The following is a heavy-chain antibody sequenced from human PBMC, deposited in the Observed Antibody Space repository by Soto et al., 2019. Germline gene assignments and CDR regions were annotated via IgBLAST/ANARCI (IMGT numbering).Heavy chain of an antibody. CDR2: ISGYNGNT. V-gene: IGHV1-18*01. CDR3: AREGPAPYYYYGMDV. J-gene: IGHJ6*02. CDR1: GYSFTTYG. Sequence: QVQLVQSRGEVKKPGASVKVSCKTSGYSFTTYGISWVRQAPGQGLEWMGWISGYNGNTNYAQKLKGRLTMTTDTSTRTANMELRSLTSDDTAVYYCAREGPAPYYYYGMDVWGQGSTFTVSS.